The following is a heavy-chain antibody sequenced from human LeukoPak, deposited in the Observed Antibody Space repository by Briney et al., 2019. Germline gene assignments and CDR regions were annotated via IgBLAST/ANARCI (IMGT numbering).Heavy chain of an antibody. CDR2: ISGDGGST. Sequence: GGSLRLSCAASGFTSDDYAMHWVRQAPGKGLEWVSLISGDGGSTYYADSVKGRFTISRDNSQNSLYLQMNSLRTEDTALYYCAKDHASYYYYYYMDVWGKGTTVTVSS. J-gene: IGHJ6*03. D-gene: IGHD2-2*01. CDR3: AKDHASYYYYYYMDV. CDR1: GFTSDDYA. V-gene: IGHV3-43*02.